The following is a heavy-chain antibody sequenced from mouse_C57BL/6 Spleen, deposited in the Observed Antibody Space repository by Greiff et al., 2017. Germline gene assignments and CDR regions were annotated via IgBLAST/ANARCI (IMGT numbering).Heavy chain of an antibody. CDR2: IDPENGDT. V-gene: IGHV14-4*01. Sequence: VQLQQSGAELVRPGASVKLSCTASGFNIKDDYMHWVKQRPEQGLEWIGWIDPENGDTEYASKFQGKATITADTSSNTAYLQLSSLTSEDTAVYYCTTRGDCYGSSSDYWGQGTTLTVSS. J-gene: IGHJ2*01. D-gene: IGHD1-1*01. CDR1: GFNIKDDY. CDR3: TTRGDCYGSSSDY.